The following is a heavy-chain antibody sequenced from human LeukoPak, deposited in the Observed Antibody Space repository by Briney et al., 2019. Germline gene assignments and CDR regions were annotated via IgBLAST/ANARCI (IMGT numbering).Heavy chain of an antibody. CDR1: GGSIISGDFY. D-gene: IGHD4-17*01. Sequence: SETLSLTCTVSGGSIISGDFYWIWIRQPPGKGLEWIGYIYYSGSTYYNPSLKSRVTISVDRSKNQFSLKLSSVTAADTAVYYCARGLGDYFSRHWFDPWGQGTLVTVSS. V-gene: IGHV4-30-4*01. CDR2: IYYSGST. J-gene: IGHJ5*02. CDR3: ARGLGDYFSRHWFDP.